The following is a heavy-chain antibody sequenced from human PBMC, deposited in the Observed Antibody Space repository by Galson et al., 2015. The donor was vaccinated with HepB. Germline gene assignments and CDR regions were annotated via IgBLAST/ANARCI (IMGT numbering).Heavy chain of an antibody. CDR1: GFSFNNYA. CDR2: ISGSAVMT. Sequence: LRLSCAASGFSFNNYAMTWVRQAPGKGLEWLSGISGSAVMTSYEGSVKGRFTISRDNSKNTLYLQMNSLRIEDTAVYYCAKAGEGYYCDYWGQGTLVTVSS. D-gene: IGHD6-19*01. V-gene: IGHV3-23*01. CDR3: AKAGEGYYCDY. J-gene: IGHJ4*02.